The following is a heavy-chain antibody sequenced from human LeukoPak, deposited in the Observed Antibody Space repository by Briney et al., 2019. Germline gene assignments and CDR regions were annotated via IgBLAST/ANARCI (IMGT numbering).Heavy chain of an antibody. CDR2: ISTSSSYI. Sequence: PGGSLRLSCAASGFTFSSYSMNWVRQAPGKGLEWVSSISTSSSYIYYADSVKGRFTISRDNAKNSLYLQMNSLRAEDTAVYYCARVAAAGNYYFDYWGQGTLVTVSS. J-gene: IGHJ4*02. CDR1: GFTFSSYS. D-gene: IGHD6-13*01. CDR3: ARVAAAGNYYFDY. V-gene: IGHV3-21*01.